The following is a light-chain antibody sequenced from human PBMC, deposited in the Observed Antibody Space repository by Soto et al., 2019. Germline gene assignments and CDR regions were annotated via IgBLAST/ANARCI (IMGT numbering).Light chain of an antibody. CDR2: EDN. J-gene: IGLJ1*01. CDR1: KLGDKY. CDR3: AAWDDSLNGPV. V-gene: IGLV3-1*01. Sequence: SSELTQPPSVSVSPGQTASIPCSGDKLGDKYASWYQQRPGQSPVVVIYEDNKRPSGVPDRFSGSKSGTSASLAISGLQSEDEADYYCAAWDDSLNGPVFGTGTKLTVL.